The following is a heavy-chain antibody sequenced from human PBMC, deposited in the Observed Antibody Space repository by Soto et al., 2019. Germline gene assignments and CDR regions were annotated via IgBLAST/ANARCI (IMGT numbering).Heavy chain of an antibody. Sequence: EVQLVESGGGLVQPGGSLRLSCAASRFTFSRYEMNWFRQAPGKGLEWVASISSSGTSIYYADSVKGRFSISRDNDKNSVDLAMNSLRVDYTAVYYCARDRGYTSGSDGGAFDFWGQGTLVTVSS. V-gene: IGHV3-48*03. CDR1: RFTFSRYE. CDR3: ARDRGYTSGSDGGAFDF. J-gene: IGHJ4*02. D-gene: IGHD5-12*01. CDR2: ISSSGTSI.